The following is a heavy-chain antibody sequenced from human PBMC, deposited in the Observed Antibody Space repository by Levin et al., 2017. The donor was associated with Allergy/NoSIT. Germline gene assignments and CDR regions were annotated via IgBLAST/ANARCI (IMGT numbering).Heavy chain of an antibody. D-gene: IGHD6-19*01. CDR1: GGSITITSYY. CDR3: GRRGGSGWHGGFDY. J-gene: IGHJ4*02. CDR2: IYFSGIT. V-gene: IGHV4-39*01. Sequence: SETLSLICSVSGGSITITSYYLGWIRQPPGKGLEWIGNIYFSGITYYSPSLKSRVTISVDTSKNQFSLRLTSVTAADTAVYYCGRRGGSGWHGGFDYWGQGTLVTVSS.